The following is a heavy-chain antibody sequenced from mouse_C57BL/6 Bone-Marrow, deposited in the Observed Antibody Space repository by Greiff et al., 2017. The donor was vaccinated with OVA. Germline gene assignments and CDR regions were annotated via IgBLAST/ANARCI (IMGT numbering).Heavy chain of an antibody. CDR1: GYTFTDYY. D-gene: IGHD2-3*01. Sequence: EVQLQQSGPELVKPGASVKISCKASGYTFTDYYMNWVKQSHGKSLEWIGDINPNNGGTSYNQKFKGKATLTVDKSSSTAYMELRSLTSEDSAVYYCARSGWLSYFDYWGQGTTLTVSS. CDR3: ARSGWLSYFDY. J-gene: IGHJ2*01. CDR2: INPNNGGT. V-gene: IGHV1-26*01.